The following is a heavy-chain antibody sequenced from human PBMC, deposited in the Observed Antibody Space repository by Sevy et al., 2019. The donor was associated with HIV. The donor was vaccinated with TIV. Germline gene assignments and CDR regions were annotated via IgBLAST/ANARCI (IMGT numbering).Heavy chain of an antibody. J-gene: IGHJ4*02. CDR3: AKPAMIVVVREGYFDY. CDR2: ISGSGGST. V-gene: IGHV3-23*01. Sequence: GGSLRLSCAASGFTFSSYAMSWVRQAPGKGLEWVSAISGSGGSTYYADSVKGRFTSSSDNSKNTLYLQMNGLRAEDTAVYYCAKPAMIVVVREGYFDYWGQGTLVTVSS. CDR1: GFTFSSYA. D-gene: IGHD3-22*01.